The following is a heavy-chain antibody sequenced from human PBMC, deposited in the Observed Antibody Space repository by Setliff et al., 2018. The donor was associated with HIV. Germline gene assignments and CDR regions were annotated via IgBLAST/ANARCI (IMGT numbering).Heavy chain of an antibody. D-gene: IGHD3-16*01. CDR2: IGTGGDT. CDR1: GFTFSSYD. CDR3: AREIRTVYTGGHYFYGIDV. J-gene: IGHJ6*02. V-gene: IGHV3-13*01. Sequence: GGSLRLSCEASGFTFSSYDFHWVRQAAGKGLEWVSAIGTGGDTYYVDSVKGRFTISRENARISLYLQMNSLRAGDTAVYYCAREIRTVYTGGHYFYGIDVWGQGTAVTVSS.